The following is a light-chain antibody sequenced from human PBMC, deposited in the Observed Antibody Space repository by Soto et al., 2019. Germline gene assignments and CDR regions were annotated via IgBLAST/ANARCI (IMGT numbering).Light chain of an antibody. V-gene: IGKV3-15*01. CDR1: QSVSSN. Sequence: EIVMTRSPATLSVSPGERATLTCRASQSVSSNLAWYQQKPGQAPRLLIYGASPRATGIPARFSGSGSGTEFTLTISSLQSEDFAVYYCQQYNNWPLTFGGGTKVEIK. CDR2: GAS. J-gene: IGKJ4*01. CDR3: QQYNNWPLT.